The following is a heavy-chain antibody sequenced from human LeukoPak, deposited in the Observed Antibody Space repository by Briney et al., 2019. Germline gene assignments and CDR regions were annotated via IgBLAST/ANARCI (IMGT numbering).Heavy chain of an antibody. CDR1: GFXFRGAA. D-gene: IGHD5-24*01. V-gene: IGHV3-23*01. CDR2: ISSSGNNA. J-gene: IGHJ3*01. CDR3: AKDIQLST. Sequence: GGSLRLSCAVSGFXFRGAAITWVRQAPGKGLEWVSLISSSGNNAYYADSVKGRFTISRDNSKNTLSLQMNSLRVEDTAICYCAKDIQLSTWGLGTRVTVSS.